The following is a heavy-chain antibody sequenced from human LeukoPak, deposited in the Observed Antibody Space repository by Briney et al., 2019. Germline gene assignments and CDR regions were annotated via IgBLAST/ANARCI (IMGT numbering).Heavy chain of an antibody. D-gene: IGHD6-13*01. J-gene: IGHJ5*02. CDR1: GDSISSSNYY. CDR3: ARAEQQLVRRGNWFDP. V-gene: IGHV4-39*01. CDR2: IYYSGST. Sequence: PSETLSLTCTVSGDSISSSNYYWGWIRQPPGKGLEWIGSIYYSGSTYYNPSLKSRVTISVDTSKNQFSLKLSSVTAADTAVYYCARAEQQLVRRGNWFDPWGQGTLVTVSS.